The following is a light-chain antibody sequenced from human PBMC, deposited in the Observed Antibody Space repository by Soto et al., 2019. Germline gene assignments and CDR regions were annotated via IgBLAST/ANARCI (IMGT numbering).Light chain of an antibody. CDR3: QHYGSSRT. V-gene: IGKV3-20*01. CDR1: QSVGSTY. J-gene: IGKJ1*01. Sequence: EIFLTQSPGTLSLSPGERATLSCRASQSVGSTYLAWYQQKPGQAPRLLIYGASSRATGIPDRFSGSGSGADFTLTISKLEPEDFAVYYCQHYGSSRTFGQGTKVDIK. CDR2: GAS.